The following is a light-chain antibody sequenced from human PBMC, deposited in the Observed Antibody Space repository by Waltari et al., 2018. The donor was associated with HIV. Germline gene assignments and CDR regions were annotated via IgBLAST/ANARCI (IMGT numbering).Light chain of an antibody. J-gene: IGLJ3*02. V-gene: IGLV3-21*04. CDR1: NIGGKS. Sequence: YVLTQPPSVSVAPGMTATITCGGDNIGGKSVHWYQLEPGQAPVVVSYDDRVRPSWLPERFSGSNSGNTATLTISGVVAGDEADYSCHVWDSRSDVVFGGGTKLTVL. CDR3: HVWDSRSDVV. CDR2: DDR.